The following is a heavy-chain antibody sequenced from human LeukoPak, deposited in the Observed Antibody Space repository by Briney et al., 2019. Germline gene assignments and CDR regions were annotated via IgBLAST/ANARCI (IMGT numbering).Heavy chain of an antibody. D-gene: IGHD5-18*01. V-gene: IGHV4-59*01. CDR2: IYYTGNT. CDR3: ARERGYSYGYQIDY. CDR1: GGSISSDY. J-gene: IGHJ4*02. Sequence: SETLSLTCTVSGGSISSDYWSWIRQPPGKGLEGIGYIYYTGNTDYNPSLESRLTISVDTSKNQFSLRLSSVTAADTAIYYCARERGYSYGYQIDYWGQGTLVTVSS.